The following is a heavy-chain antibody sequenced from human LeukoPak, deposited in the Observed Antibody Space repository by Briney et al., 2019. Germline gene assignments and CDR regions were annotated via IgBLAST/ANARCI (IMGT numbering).Heavy chain of an antibody. Sequence: PGGSLRLSCAPSGFTFSSFAMSWVRQAPGKGLEWVSGIRGSGDNTHYADSVKGRFTISRDNSKNTLYLQMNSLTAEDTAVYYCAKVPYYDFWSGYYRGYFDYWGQGTLVTVSS. V-gene: IGHV3-23*01. J-gene: IGHJ4*02. CDR1: GFTFSSFA. CDR2: IRGSGDNT. D-gene: IGHD3-3*01. CDR3: AKVPYYDFWSGYYRGYFDY.